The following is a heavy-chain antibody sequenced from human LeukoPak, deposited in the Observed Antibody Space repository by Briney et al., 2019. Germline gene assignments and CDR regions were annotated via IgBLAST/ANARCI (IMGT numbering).Heavy chain of an antibody. J-gene: IGHJ4*02. CDR3: AKTCKETVTADY. CDR1: GFTFSSYA. D-gene: IGHD2-21*02. CDR2: ISGSGGST. Sequence: PGGSLRLSCAASGFTFSSYAMSWVRQAPGKGLEWVSAISGSGGSTYHADSVKGRFTISRDNSKNTLYPQMNSLRAEDTAVYYCAKTCKETVTADYWGQGTLVTVSS. V-gene: IGHV3-23*01.